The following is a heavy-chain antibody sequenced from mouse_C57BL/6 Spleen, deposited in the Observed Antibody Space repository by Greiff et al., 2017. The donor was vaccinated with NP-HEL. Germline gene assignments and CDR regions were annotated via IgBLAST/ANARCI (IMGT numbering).Heavy chain of an antibody. D-gene: IGHD1-1*01. J-gene: IGHJ1*03. Sequence: DVKLVESGGGLVQPGGSLSLSCAASGFTFTDYYMSWVRQPPGKALEWLGFIRNKANGYTTEYSASVKGRFTISSDNSQSLLYLQMNALRAEDSATYYCARCATTGGYWYFDVGGTGTTVTVSS. CDR2: IRNKANGYTT. CDR3: ARCATTGGYWYFDV. V-gene: IGHV7-3*01. CDR1: GFTFTDYY.